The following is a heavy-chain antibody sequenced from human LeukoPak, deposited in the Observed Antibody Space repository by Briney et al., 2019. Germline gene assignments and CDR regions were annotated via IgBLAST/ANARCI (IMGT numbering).Heavy chain of an antibody. J-gene: IGHJ4*02. D-gene: IGHD1-26*01. CDR3: ARALVGATQYYFDY. CDR1: GFTVSSNY. Sequence: GGSLRLSCAASGFTVSSNYMSWVRQAPGKGLEWVSVIYSGGSTYYADSVKGRFTISRDNSKNTLYLQMNSLRAEDTAVYYCARALVGATQYYFDYWGQGPWSPSPQ. CDR2: IYSGGST. V-gene: IGHV3-53*01.